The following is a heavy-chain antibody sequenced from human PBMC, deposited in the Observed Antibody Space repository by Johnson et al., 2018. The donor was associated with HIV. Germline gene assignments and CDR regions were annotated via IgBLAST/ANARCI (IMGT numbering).Heavy chain of an antibody. CDR1: GFTFSDYY. V-gene: IGHV3-11*01. CDR2: ISSSGSTI. Sequence: VQVVESGGGLVKPGGSLRLSCSASGFTFSDYYMSWIRQAPGKGLEWVSYISSSGSTIYYADSVQGRFTISRDNSKNTLYLQMHSLRAEDTALYYCARLGPFPQISGYYYLDAFDIWGQGTMVTVSS. D-gene: IGHD3-22*01. J-gene: IGHJ3*02. CDR3: ARLGPFPQISGYYYLDAFDI.